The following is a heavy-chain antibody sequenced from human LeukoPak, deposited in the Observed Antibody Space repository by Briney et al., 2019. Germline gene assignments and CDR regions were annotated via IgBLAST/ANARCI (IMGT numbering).Heavy chain of an antibody. CDR2: IRYDGSNK. D-gene: IGHD3-22*01. Sequence: GGSLRLSCAASGFTFSSYGMHWVRQAPGKGLEGGAFIRYDGSNKYYADSVKGRFTISRDNSKNTLYLEMNSLRAEDTAVYYCAKDHYYYDSSGYYFSAGYYMDVWGKGTTVTISS. CDR1: GFTFSSYG. CDR3: AKDHYYYDSSGYYFSAGYYMDV. J-gene: IGHJ6*03. V-gene: IGHV3-30*02.